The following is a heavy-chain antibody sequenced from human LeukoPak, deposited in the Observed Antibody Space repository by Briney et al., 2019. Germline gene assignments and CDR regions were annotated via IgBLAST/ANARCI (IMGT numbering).Heavy chain of an antibody. V-gene: IGHV4-59*05. CDR3: ANSLGKVDY. J-gene: IGHJ4*02. D-gene: IGHD4-23*01. CDR2: IYYSGST. CDR1: GFTFSNYW. Sequence: GSLRLSCAASGFTFSNYWMSWVRQAPGKGLEWIGSIYYSGSTYYNPSLKSRVTISVDTSKNQFSLKLSSVTAADTAVYYCANSLGKVDYWGQGTLVTVSS.